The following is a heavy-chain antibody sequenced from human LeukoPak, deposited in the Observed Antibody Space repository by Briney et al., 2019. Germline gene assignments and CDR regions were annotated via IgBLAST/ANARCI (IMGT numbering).Heavy chain of an antibody. Sequence: GGSLRLSCAASGFTFSNYWMHWVRQAPGKGLVWVSRINSDGRSTNYADSVKGRFTISRDNSKNTLYLQMNSLRAEDTAVYYCESITGTTGGSFDIWGQGAMVTVSS. J-gene: IGHJ3*02. CDR2: INSDGRST. CDR3: ESITGTTGGSFDI. D-gene: IGHD1-20*01. CDR1: GFTFSNYW. V-gene: IGHV3-74*01.